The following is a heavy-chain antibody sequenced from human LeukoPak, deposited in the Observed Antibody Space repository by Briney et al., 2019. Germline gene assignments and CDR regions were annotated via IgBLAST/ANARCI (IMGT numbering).Heavy chain of an antibody. CDR3: ARDSTYYYDSGSSGPHYFDN. CDR1: GFTFSTYA. CDR2: ISSGGTDE. J-gene: IGHJ4*02. Sequence: GGSLRLSCAASGFTFSTYAMHWVRQAPGKGLEGVSLISSGGTDEYYADSVKGRFTISRDNSKNTLYLQLNSLRAEDTAVYYCARDSTYYYDSGSSGPHYFDNWGQGTLVTVSS. D-gene: IGHD3-10*01. V-gene: IGHV3-30*01.